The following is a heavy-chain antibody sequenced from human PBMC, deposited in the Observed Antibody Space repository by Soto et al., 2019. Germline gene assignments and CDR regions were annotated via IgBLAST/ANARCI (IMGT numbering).Heavy chain of an antibody. J-gene: IGHJ4*02. CDR1: GFSLSTSGVG. CDR2: IYWDDDK. V-gene: IGHV2-5*02. CDR3: SHYVVAQHEFDS. Sequence: SGPTLVNPTQTLTLTCTFSGFSLSTSGVGVGWIRQPPGKALEWLALIYWDDDKRYSPSLKSRLTITKDTSKNQVVLTMTNMESVDTSTYYCSHYVVAQHEFDSWGPGTLVTVSS. D-gene: IGHD5-12*01.